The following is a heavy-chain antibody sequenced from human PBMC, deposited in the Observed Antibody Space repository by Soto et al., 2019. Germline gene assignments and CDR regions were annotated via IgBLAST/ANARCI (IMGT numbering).Heavy chain of an antibody. V-gene: IGHV4-59*08. CDR2: IDYSGST. CDR3: ARPRTGLDS. J-gene: IGHJ4*02. CDR1: GGSISSNY. D-gene: IGHD3-9*01. Sequence: QVQLQESGPGLVKPSETLSLTCTVSGGSISSNYWSWIRQPPGKGLEYIGYIDYSGSTHYKASLKGRVTNSVEPSKNQFSLKLSSVTAADTGLYYCARPRTGLDSWGQGTLGTVSS.